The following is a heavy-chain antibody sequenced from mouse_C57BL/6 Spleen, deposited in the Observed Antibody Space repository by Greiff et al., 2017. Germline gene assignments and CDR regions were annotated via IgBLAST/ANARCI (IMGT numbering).Heavy chain of an antibody. V-gene: IGHV1-69*01. CDR2: IDPSDSYT. CDR1: GYTFTSYW. Sequence: QVQLKQPGAELVMPGASVKLSCKASGYTFTSYWMHWVKQRPGQGLEWIGEIDPSDSYTNYNQKFKGKSTLTVDKSSSTAYMQLSSLTSEDSAVYYSARGLLRSGYAMDYWGQGTSVTVSS. D-gene: IGHD2-3*01. CDR3: ARGLLRSGYAMDY. J-gene: IGHJ4*01.